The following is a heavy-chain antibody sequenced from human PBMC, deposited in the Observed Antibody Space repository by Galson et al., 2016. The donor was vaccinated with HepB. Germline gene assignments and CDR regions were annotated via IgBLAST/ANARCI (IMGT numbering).Heavy chain of an antibody. Sequence: SLRLSCAASGFTFSSYSMNWVRQAPGKGLEWVSSISSDSLYMFYGASVKGRFSISRDNAKDSLYLQMNSLRVEDTAMYYCARDSEGAAAGTGWSSKSRFDPWGQGTLVTVSS. CDR1: GFTFSSYS. D-gene: IGHD6-13*01. V-gene: IGHV3-21*01. CDR3: ARDSEGAAAGTGWSSKSRFDP. CDR2: ISSDSLYM. J-gene: IGHJ5*02.